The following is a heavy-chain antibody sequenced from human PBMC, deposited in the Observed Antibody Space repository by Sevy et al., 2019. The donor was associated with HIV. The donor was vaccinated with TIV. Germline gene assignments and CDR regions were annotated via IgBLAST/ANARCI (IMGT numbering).Heavy chain of an antibody. V-gene: IGHV3-30*02. J-gene: IGHJ4*02. CDR2: ISYDAINK. Sequence: GGSLRLSCAASGFTFSYYGMHWVRQAPGKGLEWVTFISYDAINKYYADSVKGRFTISRDNSKNTLYLQMNSLRPEDTALYYCAKHTIAVGAGGFGYWGQGTLVSVSS. D-gene: IGHD6-19*01. CDR3: AKHTIAVGAGGFGY. CDR1: GFTFSYYG.